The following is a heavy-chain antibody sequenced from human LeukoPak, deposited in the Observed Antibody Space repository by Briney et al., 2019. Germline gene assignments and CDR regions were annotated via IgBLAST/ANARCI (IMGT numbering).Heavy chain of an antibody. CDR3: ARVRGCSSTSCPRYYYYYMDV. CDR1: GGSLSSGSYY. Sequence: SQTLSLTCTVSGGSLSSGSYYWSWIRQPAGKGLEWIGRIYTSGSTNYNPSLKSRVTISVDTSKNQFSLKLSSVTAADTAVYYCARVRGCSSTSCPRYYYYYMDVWGKGTTVTVSS. CDR2: IYTSGST. D-gene: IGHD2-2*01. J-gene: IGHJ6*03. V-gene: IGHV4-61*02.